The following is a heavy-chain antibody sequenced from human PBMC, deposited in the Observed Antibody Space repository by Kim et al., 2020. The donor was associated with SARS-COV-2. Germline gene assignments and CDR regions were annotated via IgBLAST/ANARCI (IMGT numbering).Heavy chain of an antibody. CDR2: IYYSGST. J-gene: IGHJ4*02. Sequence: SETLSLTCTVSGGSLTTYYWNWIRQPPGKGLEWIGYIYYSGSTNYNPSLNSRVTISVDTSKNQFSLKLRSVTAADTAVYYCARGDGYTPYWGQGTLVTVS. V-gene: IGHV4-59*01. CDR3: ARGDGYTPY. CDR1: GGSLTTYY. D-gene: IGHD5-12*01.